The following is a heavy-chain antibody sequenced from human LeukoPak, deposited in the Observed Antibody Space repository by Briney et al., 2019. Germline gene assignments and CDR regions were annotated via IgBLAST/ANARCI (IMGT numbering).Heavy chain of an antibody. J-gene: IGHJ4*02. D-gene: IGHD5-12*01. CDR2: ICYSGST. CDR1: GGSISSGGYY. CDR3: ARDRPSIVATTGYFDY. V-gene: IGHV4-31*03. Sequence: SETLSLTCTVSGGSISSGGYYWSWIRQHPGKGLEWIGYICYSGSTYYNPSLKSRVTISVDTSKNQFSLKLSSVTAADTAVYYCARDRPSIVATTGYFDYWGQGTLVTVSS.